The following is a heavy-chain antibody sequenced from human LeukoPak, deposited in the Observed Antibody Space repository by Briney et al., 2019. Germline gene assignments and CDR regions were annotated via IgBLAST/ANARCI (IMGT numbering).Heavy chain of an antibody. CDR3: ARVFVDWNDKGGFDY. D-gene: IGHD1-1*01. CDR1: GGSISSGGYY. V-gene: IGHV4-31*03. CDR2: IYYSGST. J-gene: IGHJ4*02. Sequence: SQTLSLTYTVSGGSISSGGYYWSWIRQHPGKGLEWIGYIYYSGSTYYNPSLKSRVTISVDTSKNQFSLKLSSVTAADTAVYYCARVFVDWNDKGGFDYWGQGTLVTVSS.